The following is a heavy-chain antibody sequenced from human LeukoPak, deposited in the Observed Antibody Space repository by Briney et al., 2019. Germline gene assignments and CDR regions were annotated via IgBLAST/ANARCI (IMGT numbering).Heavy chain of an antibody. CDR2: IYHSGST. J-gene: IGHJ5*02. CDR1: GGSISSSSYY. D-gene: IGHD1-7*01. CDR3: ARDRDWNYVFDP. V-gene: IGHV4-39*07. Sequence: SETLSLTCTVSGGSISSSSYYWGWIRQPPGKGLEWIGTIYHSGSTYYNPSLKSRLTISVDTSKNQFSLKLSSVTAADTAVYYCARDRDWNYVFDPWGQGTLVTVSS.